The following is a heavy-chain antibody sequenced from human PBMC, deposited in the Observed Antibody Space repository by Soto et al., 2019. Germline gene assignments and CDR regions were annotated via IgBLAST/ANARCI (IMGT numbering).Heavy chain of an antibody. V-gene: IGHV3-53*02. D-gene: IGHD1-20*01. CDR3: AREPPITSDYAMDV. CDR1: GFALSSCY. J-gene: IGHJ6*02. CDR2: TYTGGST. Sequence: EVQLVETGGDLIQSGGSLRLSCAASGFALSSCYMMWVRQAPGKGLECVSITYTGGSTHYADSVNGRFTISRDDSTNTLYLQMNSLRAEDTAVYYCAREPPITSDYAMDVWGQGTTVIVSS.